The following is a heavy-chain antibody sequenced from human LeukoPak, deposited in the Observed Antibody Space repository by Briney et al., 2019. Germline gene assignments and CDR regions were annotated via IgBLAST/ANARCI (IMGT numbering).Heavy chain of an antibody. V-gene: IGHV3-30*03. CDR3: ARRPYYYDSLDY. D-gene: IGHD3-22*01. Sequence: GGSLRLSCAASGFTFSSYGMHWVRQAPGKGLEWVAVISYDGSNKYYADSVKGRFTISRDKAKDSLYLQMNSLRAEDTAVYYCARRPYYYDSLDYWGQGTLVTVSS. CDR2: ISYDGSNK. CDR1: GFTFSSYG. J-gene: IGHJ4*02.